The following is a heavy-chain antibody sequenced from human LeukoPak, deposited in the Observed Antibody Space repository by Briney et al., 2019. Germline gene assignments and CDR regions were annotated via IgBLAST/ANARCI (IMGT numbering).Heavy chain of an antibody. V-gene: IGHV3-33*01. Sequence: GGSLRLSCAASGFTFSSYGMHWVRQAPGKGLEWVAVIWYDGSNKYYADSVKGRFTISRDNSKNTLYLQMNSVRAEDTAVYYCARDEGDSCSGGSCYPDYWGQGTLVTVSS. CDR3: ARDEGDSCSGGSCYPDY. CDR2: IWYDGSNK. J-gene: IGHJ4*02. D-gene: IGHD2-15*01. CDR1: GFTFSSYG.